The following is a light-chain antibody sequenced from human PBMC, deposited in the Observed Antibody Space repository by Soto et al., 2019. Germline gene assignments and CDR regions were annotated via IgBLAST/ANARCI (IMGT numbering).Light chain of an antibody. Sequence: DIVMTQTPLSSPVTLGHPASISCRSSQSIVHSNGDTYLSWLQQRPGQPPRLLIYKSSYRFSGVPDRCSGSGAGTDFTLKISRVEDEDVGVYYCMQSTQDPWTFGQGNRVEIK. J-gene: IGKJ1*01. V-gene: IGKV2-24*01. CDR2: KSS. CDR3: MQSTQDPWT. CDR1: QSIVHSNGDTY.